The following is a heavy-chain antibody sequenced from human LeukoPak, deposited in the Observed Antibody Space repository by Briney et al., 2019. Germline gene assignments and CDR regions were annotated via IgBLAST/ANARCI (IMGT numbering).Heavy chain of an antibody. V-gene: IGHV3-30*03. CDR3: ARAQVVAATPYGMDV. CDR2: ISYDGSNK. J-gene: IGHJ6*02. Sequence: GGSLRLSCAASGFTFSSYGIHWVRQAPGKGLEWVAIISYDGSNKYYADSVKGRFTISRDNSKNTLYLQMNSLRAEDTAVYYCARAQVVAATPYGMDVWGQGTTVTVSS. D-gene: IGHD2-15*01. CDR1: GFTFSSYG.